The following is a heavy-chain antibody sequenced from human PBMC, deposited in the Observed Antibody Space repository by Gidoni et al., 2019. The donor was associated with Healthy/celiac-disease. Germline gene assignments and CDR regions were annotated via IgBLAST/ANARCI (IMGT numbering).Heavy chain of an antibody. D-gene: IGHD6-19*01. CDR2: ISYDGSNK. J-gene: IGHJ4*02. V-gene: IGHV3-30*18. CDR3: AKAGDPYSSGWYLDY. CDR1: GFTFSSYG. Sequence: QVQLVESGGGVVQPGRSLRLSFAASGFTFSSYGMHWVRQAPGKGLEWVAVISYDGSNKYYADSGKGRFTISRDNSKNTLYLQMNSLRAEDTAVYYCAKAGDPYSSGWYLDYWGQGTLVTVSS.